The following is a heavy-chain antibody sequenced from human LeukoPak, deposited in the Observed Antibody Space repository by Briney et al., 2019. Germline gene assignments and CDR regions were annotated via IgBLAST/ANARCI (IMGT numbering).Heavy chain of an antibody. CDR3: ARWGDDFGSTKTEDY. J-gene: IGHJ4*02. CDR1: GFTFSSYA. D-gene: IGHD3-3*01. Sequence: GESLRLSCGASGFTFSSYAMSWVRQAPGKGLEWVSAISANGGSTYYADSAKGRFTISRDNSKNTVYLQMKSLRAEDTAVYYCARWGDDFGSTKTEDYWGQGTLVTVSS. CDR2: ISANGGST. V-gene: IGHV3-23*01.